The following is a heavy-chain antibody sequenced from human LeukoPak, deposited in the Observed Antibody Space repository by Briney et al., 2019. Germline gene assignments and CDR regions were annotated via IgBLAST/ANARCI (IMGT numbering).Heavy chain of an antibody. Sequence: ASVKVSCKASGYTFTSYGISWVRQAPGQGLEWMGWISAYNGNTNYAQKPQGRVTMTTDTSTSTAYMELRSLRSDDTAVYYCARDADPNIAAAGTIIPFDPWGQGALVTVSS. J-gene: IGHJ5*02. CDR1: GYTFTSYG. CDR3: ARDADPNIAAAGTIIPFDP. D-gene: IGHD6-13*01. V-gene: IGHV1-18*04. CDR2: ISAYNGNT.